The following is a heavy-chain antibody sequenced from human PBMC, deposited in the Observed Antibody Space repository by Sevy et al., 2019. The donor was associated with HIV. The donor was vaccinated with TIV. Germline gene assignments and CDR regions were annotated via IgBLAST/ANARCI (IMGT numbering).Heavy chain of an antibody. V-gene: IGHV3-23*01. D-gene: IGHD2-8*01. J-gene: IGHJ4*02. CDR1: GFTFSKYS. CDR3: AREGCTKPHDY. Sequence: GESLKISCAASGFTFSKYSMSWVRQPPGKGLEWVSTLSFGCGEINYADSVKGRLTISKDNSKNSVYLQMNNLRPEDTAVYYCAREGCTKPHDYWGQGTLVTVSS. CDR2: LSFGCGEI.